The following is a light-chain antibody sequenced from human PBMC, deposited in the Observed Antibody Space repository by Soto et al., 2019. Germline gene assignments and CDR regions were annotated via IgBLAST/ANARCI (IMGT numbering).Light chain of an antibody. CDR3: PPYDNLPPT. CDR2: DAS. J-gene: IGKJ3*01. Sequence: DIQMTQSPSSLSASVGDRVTITCQASQDISNFLNWFRQKPGKAPEPLIYDASNLEAGVPSRFSGSGSGTELTFTISSLQPEDVATYFCPPYDNLPPTFGPGTAVDL. V-gene: IGKV1-33*01. CDR1: QDISNF.